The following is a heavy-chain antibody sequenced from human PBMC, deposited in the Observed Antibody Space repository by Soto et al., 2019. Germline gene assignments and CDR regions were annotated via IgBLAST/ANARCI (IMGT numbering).Heavy chain of an antibody. D-gene: IGHD4-17*01. CDR1: GYTFTSYG. J-gene: IGHJ2*01. Sequence: ASVKVSCKASGYTFTSYGISWVRQAPGQGLEWMGWISAYNGNTKYAQKLQGRVTMTTDTSTSTADMELRSLRSDDTAVYYCARGGDWDYGDHYWYFDLWGRGTLVTVSS. CDR3: ARGGDWDYGDHYWYFDL. V-gene: IGHV1-18*01. CDR2: ISAYNGNT.